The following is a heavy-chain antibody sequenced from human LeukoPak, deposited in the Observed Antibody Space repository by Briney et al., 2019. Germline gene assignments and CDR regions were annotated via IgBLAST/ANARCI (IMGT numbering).Heavy chain of an antibody. CDR2: INPNSGGT. D-gene: IGHD6-13*01. V-gene: IGHV1-2*06. CDR3: ARVLTGYSSSWYY. J-gene: IGHJ4*02. CDR1: GYTFTGYY. Sequence: ASVKVSCKASGYTFTGYYMHWVRQAPGQGLEWMGRINPNSGGTNYAQKFQGRVTMTRDTPISTAYMELSRLRSDDTAVYYCARVLTGYSSSWYYWGQGTLVTVSS.